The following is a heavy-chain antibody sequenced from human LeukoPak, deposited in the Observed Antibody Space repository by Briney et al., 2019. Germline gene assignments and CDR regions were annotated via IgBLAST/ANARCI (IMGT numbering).Heavy chain of an antibody. V-gene: IGHV3-30*18. J-gene: IGHJ4*02. CDR3: AKDGTNLYSSGWAADY. CDR2: ISYDGSNK. Sequence: PGRSLRLSCAASGFTFSSDGMHWVRQAPGKGLEWVAVISYDGSNKYYADSVKGRFTISRDNSKNTLYLQMNSLRAEDTAVYYCAKDGTNLYSSGWAADYWGQGTLVSVSS. CDR1: GFTFSSDG. D-gene: IGHD6-19*01.